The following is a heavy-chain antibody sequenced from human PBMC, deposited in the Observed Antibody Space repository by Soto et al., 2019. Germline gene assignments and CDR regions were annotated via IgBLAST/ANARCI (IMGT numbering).Heavy chain of an antibody. CDR3: AREEYSYGHIHYFDY. CDR2: IIPIFGKT. V-gene: IGHV1-69*13. Sequence: GASVKVSCKASRDTFSSYAISWVRQAPGQGLEWMGGIIPIFGKTNYAQKFQGRVTITADESTSTAYMELSSLRSEDTAVYYCAREEYSYGHIHYFDYWGQGTLVTVSS. CDR1: RDTFSSYA. D-gene: IGHD5-18*01. J-gene: IGHJ4*02.